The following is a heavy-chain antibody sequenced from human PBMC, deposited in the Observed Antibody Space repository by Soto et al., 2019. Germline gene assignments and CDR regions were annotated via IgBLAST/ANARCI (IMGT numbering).Heavy chain of an antibody. Sequence: GGSLRLSCAVSGFTFSSYDMHWVRQATGKGLEWVSAIGTAGDTYYPGSVKGRFTISRENAKNSLYLQMNSLRAGDTAVYYCARGSPYYDILTGYDYWGQGTLVTVSS. CDR2: IGTAGDT. CDR1: GFTFSSYD. J-gene: IGHJ4*02. D-gene: IGHD3-9*01. CDR3: ARGSPYYDILTGYDY. V-gene: IGHV3-13*01.